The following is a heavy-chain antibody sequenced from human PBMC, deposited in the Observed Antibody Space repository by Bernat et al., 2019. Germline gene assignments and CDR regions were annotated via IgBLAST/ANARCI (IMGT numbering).Heavy chain of an antibody. CDR3: ARDLRFLEWVSLDY. CDR2: IKQDGREK. CDR1: GFPFSIYW. D-gene: IGHD3-3*01. Sequence: EVQLVESGGGLVQPGGSLRLSCAAAGFPFSIYWMSWARQAPGKGLGWVANIKQDGREKYYVDSVKGRFTSSRDNAKNSLYLQMNSLRVEDTAVYYCARDLRFLEWVSLDYWGQGTLVTVSS. J-gene: IGHJ4*02. V-gene: IGHV3-7*01.